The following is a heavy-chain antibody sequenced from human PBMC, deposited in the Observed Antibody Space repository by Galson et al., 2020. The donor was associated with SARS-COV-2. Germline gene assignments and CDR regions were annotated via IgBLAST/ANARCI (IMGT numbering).Heavy chain of an antibody. Sequence: GESLKISCTASGFTFSSYAMHWVRQAPGKGLEWVAVISYDGSNKYYADSVKGRFTISRDNSKNTLYLQMNSLRAEDTAVYYCARDSDYYDSSGYWPYWGQGTLVTVSS. J-gene: IGHJ4*02. CDR1: GFTFSSYA. D-gene: IGHD3-22*01. V-gene: IGHV3-30-3*01. CDR2: ISYDGSNK. CDR3: ARDSDYYDSSGYWPY.